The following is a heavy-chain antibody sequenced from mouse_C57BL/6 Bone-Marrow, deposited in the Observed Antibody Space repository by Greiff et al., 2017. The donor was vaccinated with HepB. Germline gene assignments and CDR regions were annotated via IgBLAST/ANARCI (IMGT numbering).Heavy chain of an antibody. CDR1: GFTFSDYY. V-gene: IGHV5-12*01. Sequence: EVKLMESGGGLVQPGGSLKLSCAASGFTFSDYYMYWVRQTPEKRLEWVAYISNGGGSTYYPDTVKGRFTISRDNAKNTLYLQMSRLKSEDTAMYYCARHPYYYGSSGYAMDYWGQGTSVTVSS. CDR3: ARHPYYYGSSGYAMDY. D-gene: IGHD1-1*01. CDR2: ISNGGGST. J-gene: IGHJ4*01.